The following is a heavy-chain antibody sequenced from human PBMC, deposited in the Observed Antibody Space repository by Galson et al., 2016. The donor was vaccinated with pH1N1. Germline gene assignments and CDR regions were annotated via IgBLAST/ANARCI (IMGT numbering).Heavy chain of an antibody. CDR1: GFTFSNYW. J-gene: IGHJ3*02. D-gene: IGHD4-17*01. CDR3: ARESRSGDYKFDAFDI. V-gene: IGHV3-74*01. Sequence: SLRLSCAASGFTFSNYWIHWVRQAPGKGLVWVSRIGRDGSSTNYADSVKGRLTISRDNTKNALYLQMNSLRAEDTAVYYCARESRSGDYKFDAFDIWGQGTMVTVSS. CDR2: IGRDGSST.